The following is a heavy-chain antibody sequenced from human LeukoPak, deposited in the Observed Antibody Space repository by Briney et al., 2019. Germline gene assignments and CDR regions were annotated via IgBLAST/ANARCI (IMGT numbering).Heavy chain of an antibody. CDR1: GFTFSNYD. CDR3: ARDLRYYDSSGYYYYYGMDV. J-gene: IGHJ6*02. V-gene: IGHV3-13*05. D-gene: IGHD3-22*01. Sequence: GGSLRLSCAASGFTFSNYDMHWVRQATGKGLEWVSAIGTAGDPNYPGSVKGRFTISRENAKNSLYLQMNSLRAGDTAVYYCARDLRYYDSSGYYYYYGMDVWGQGTTVTVSS. CDR2: IGTAGDP.